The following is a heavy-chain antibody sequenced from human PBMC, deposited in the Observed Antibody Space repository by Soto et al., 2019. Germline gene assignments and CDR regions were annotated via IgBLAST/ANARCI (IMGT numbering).Heavy chain of an antibody. V-gene: IGHV3-23*01. CDR1: GFTFSSYA. CDR3: AKALAIVVVIGWAFDI. D-gene: IGHD3-22*01. Sequence: GGSLRLSCAASGFTFSSYAMSWVRQAPGKGLEWVSAISGSGGSTYYADSVKGRFTISRDNSKNTLYLQMNSLRAEDTAVYYCAKALAIVVVIGWAFDIWGQGTMVTVSS. J-gene: IGHJ3*02. CDR2: ISGSGGST.